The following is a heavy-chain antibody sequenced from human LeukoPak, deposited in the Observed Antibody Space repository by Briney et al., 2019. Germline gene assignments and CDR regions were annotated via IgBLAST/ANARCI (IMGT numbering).Heavy chain of an antibody. V-gene: IGHV4-59*01. D-gene: IGHD2-8*01. Sequence: SETLSLTCTVSGDSISSYYWSWIRQPPGKGLEWIGYIYYSGSTNYNPSLKSRLTISVDTSKNQFSLKLGSVTAADTAVYYCARSYYYFDYWGQGTLVTVSS. CDR3: ARSYYYFDY. J-gene: IGHJ4*02. CDR1: GDSISSYY. CDR2: IYYSGST.